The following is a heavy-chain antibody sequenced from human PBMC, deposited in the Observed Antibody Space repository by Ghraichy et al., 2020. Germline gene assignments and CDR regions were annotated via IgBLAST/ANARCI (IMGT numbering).Heavy chain of an antibody. CDR3: ARLSDTSRWYLYYFDH. V-gene: IGHV4-59*08. D-gene: IGHD6-19*01. Sequence: ESLNISCSVSGVSISRNFWSWIRQSPGKGLEWIGYIYDTGSTAYNPSLQSRVPMSLYPPNNQISLRLPSVTAADTAVYYCARLSDTSRWYLYYFDHWGQGTQVTVSS. J-gene: IGHJ4*02. CDR2: IYDTGST. CDR1: GVSISRNF.